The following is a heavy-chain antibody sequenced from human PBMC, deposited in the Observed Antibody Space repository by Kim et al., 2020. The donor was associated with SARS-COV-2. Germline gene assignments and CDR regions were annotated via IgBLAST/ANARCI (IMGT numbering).Heavy chain of an antibody. D-gene: IGHD3-22*01. J-gene: IGHJ4*02. CDR2: ISYDGSNK. CDR1: GFTFSSYG. Sequence: GGSLRLSCAASGFTFSSYGMHWARQAPGKGLEWVAVISYDGSNKYYADSVKGRFTISRDNSKNTLYLQMNSLRAEDTAVYYCAKDSVPNMRVGWSGLGTFDDWGQGTLVTVSS. V-gene: IGHV3-30*18. CDR3: AKDSVPNMRVGWSGLGTFDD.